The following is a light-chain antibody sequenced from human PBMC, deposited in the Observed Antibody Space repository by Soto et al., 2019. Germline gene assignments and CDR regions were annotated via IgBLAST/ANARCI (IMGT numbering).Light chain of an antibody. CDR3: ATWADSLSAYV. CDR2: RNN. J-gene: IGLJ1*01. CDR1: SSNIRSNH. V-gene: IGLV1-47*01. Sequence: QAVVTQPPSASGTPGQRVIISCSGSSSNIRSNHVYWYEQLPGTAPKLLIYRNNQRPSGVPDRFSGSKSGTSASLAISGLRSEDEADYYCATWADSLSAYVFGTGTKVTVL.